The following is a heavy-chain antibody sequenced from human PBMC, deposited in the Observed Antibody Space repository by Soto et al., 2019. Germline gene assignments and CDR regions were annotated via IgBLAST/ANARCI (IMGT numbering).Heavy chain of an antibody. CDR2: IYFTGTT. D-gene: IGHD3-10*01. J-gene: IGHJ4*02. Sequence: SGALSLNCVDSGDASSSGIYCAWIRQPPGKRLEWIGNIYFTGTTSYNPSLKTRVTMSVDTSKNQFSLRLSSVTAADTAVFYCARVRRIGMSGSPGDSWGQGTPVLVSS. V-gene: IGHV4-38-2*01. CDR3: ARVRRIGMSGSPGDS. CDR1: GDASSSGIY.